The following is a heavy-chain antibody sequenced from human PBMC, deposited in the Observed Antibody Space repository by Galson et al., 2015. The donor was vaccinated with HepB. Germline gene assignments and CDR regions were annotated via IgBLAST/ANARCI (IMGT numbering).Heavy chain of an antibody. CDR1: GGTFSRYA. V-gene: IGHV1-69*13. CDR2: IIPIFGTA. Sequence: SVKVSCKASGGTFSRYAISWVRQAPGQGLEWMGGIIPIFGTANYAQKFQGRVTITADESTSTAYMELSSLRSEDTAVYYCARGGYGGFWELYWYFDLWGRGTLVTVSS. J-gene: IGHJ2*01. D-gene: IGHD4-23*01. CDR3: ARGGYGGFWELYWYFDL.